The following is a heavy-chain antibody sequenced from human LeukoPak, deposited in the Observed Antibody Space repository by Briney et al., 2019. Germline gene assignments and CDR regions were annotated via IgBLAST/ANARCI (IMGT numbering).Heavy chain of an antibody. CDR3: DSGSAAPPD. D-gene: IGHD3-10*01. J-gene: IGHJ4*02. Sequence: GGALRDSCAASGFTLISYSMTAVRPAPGKGLEWVSSISESGRSTYYADSVKGRFTIYRDNSKNTLYLQMDSLRADDTAVYYCDSGSAAPPDWGQGALVTVSS. CDR1: GFTLISYS. CDR2: ISESGRST. V-gene: IGHV3-23*01.